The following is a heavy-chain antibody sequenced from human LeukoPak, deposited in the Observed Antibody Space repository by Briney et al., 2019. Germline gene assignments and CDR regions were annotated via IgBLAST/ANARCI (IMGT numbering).Heavy chain of an antibody. V-gene: IGHV3-30*02. CDR3: AKARIAAAIFDY. Sequence: GGSPRLSCAASGFPFSSYGMHWVRQAPGKRLEWVAFIRYDGSNKYYADSVKGRFTISRDNSKNTLYLQMNSLRAEDTAVYYCAKARIAAAIFDYWGQGTLVTVSS. CDR1: GFPFSSYG. CDR2: IRYDGSNK. J-gene: IGHJ4*02. D-gene: IGHD6-13*01.